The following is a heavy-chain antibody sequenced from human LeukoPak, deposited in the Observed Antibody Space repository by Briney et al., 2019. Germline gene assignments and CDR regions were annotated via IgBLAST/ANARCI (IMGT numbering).Heavy chain of an antibody. CDR3: ARDEYDYYYYYGMDV. V-gene: IGHV3-23*01. D-gene: IGHD2/OR15-2a*01. CDR1: GFTFSSYA. Sequence: PGGSLRLSCAASGFTFSSYAMSWVRQAPGKGLEWVSAISGSGGSTYYADSVKGRFTISRDNSKNTLYLQMNSLRAEDTAVYYCARDEYDYYYYYGMDVWGQGTTVTVSS. CDR2: ISGSGGST. J-gene: IGHJ6*02.